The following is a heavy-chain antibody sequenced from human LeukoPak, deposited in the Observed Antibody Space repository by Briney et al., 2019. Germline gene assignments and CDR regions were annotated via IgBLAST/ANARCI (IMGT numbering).Heavy chain of an antibody. D-gene: IGHD6-19*01. J-gene: IGHJ4*02. CDR1: GFIFSSYA. CDR2: ISGGGGTT. CDR3: ARSPLGKPQWLVISSYYYFDY. Sequence: GGSLRLSCAVSGFIFSSYAMSWVRQPPGKGLEWVSAISGGGGTTYYADSVKGRLTISRANSKNTLYLQMNSLSAEDTAVYYCARSPLGKPQWLVISSYYYFDYWGQGTLVTVSS. V-gene: IGHV3-23*01.